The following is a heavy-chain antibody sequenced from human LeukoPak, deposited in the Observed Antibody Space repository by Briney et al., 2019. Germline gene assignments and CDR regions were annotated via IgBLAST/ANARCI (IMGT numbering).Heavy chain of an antibody. Sequence: PSETLSLTCTVSGGSISSSSYYWGWIRQPPGKGLEWIGYIYYSGSTNYNPSLKSRVTISVDTSKNQFSLKLSSVTAADTAVYYCARDPWLSIAAAGHDAFDIWGQGTMVTVSS. V-gene: IGHV4-61*01. CDR2: IYYSGST. CDR3: ARDPWLSIAAAGHDAFDI. D-gene: IGHD6-13*01. CDR1: GGSISSSSYY. J-gene: IGHJ3*02.